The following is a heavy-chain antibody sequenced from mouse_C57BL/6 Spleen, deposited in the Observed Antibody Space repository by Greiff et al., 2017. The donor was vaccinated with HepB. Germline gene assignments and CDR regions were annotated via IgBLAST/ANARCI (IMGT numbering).Heavy chain of an antibody. CDR2: IDHANGNT. CDR3: ARSGDREEDFDG. V-gene: IGHV14-3*01. D-gene: IGHD3-1*01. Sequence: EVQRVESVAELVRPGASVKLSCTASGFNFKNTYMHWVKQSPEQGLEWIGRIDHANGNTKYAPNVQGKTTITADTTSNTAYLQRSSLTAEDTAIYYCARSGDREEDFDGWGTGTTVTVSS. CDR1: GFNFKNTY. J-gene: IGHJ1*03.